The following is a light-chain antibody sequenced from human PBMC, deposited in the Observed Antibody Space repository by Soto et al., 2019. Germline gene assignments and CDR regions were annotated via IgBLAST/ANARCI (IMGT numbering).Light chain of an antibody. CDR3: QQRANWPLT. CDR1: QSVTNH. CDR2: GAS. V-gene: IGKV3-11*01. J-gene: IGKJ4*01. Sequence: IVLTQSPPTLSLSPGERGPLSCRARQSVTNHVAWYQQQPGQAPRLLIYGASSRATGVPARFSGSGSGTDFTLTISSLESEDFAVYYCQQRANWPLTFGGGTKVDIK.